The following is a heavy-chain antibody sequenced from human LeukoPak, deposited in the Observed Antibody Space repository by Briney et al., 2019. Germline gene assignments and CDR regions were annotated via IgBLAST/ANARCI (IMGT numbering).Heavy chain of an antibody. CDR2: ISGSGSGGIT. J-gene: IGHJ4*02. D-gene: IGHD5-24*01. CDR3: AKSGYNRFDY. Sequence: GGSLRLSCAASGFTFSSSAMSWVRQAPGKGVEGVSNISGSGSGGITYYVDSVKGRFTISRDNSKNTLYLQMNSLRAEDTAVYYCAKSGYNRFDYWGQGTLVTVSS. V-gene: IGHV3-23*01. CDR1: GFTFSSSA.